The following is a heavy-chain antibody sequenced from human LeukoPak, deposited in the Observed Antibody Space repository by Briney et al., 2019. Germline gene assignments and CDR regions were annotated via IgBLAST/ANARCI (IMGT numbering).Heavy chain of an antibody. J-gene: IGHJ6*03. CDR3: ARDTMVRGVTTLNYYYYYYMDV. CDR1: GFTFSSYW. V-gene: IGHV3-74*01. CDR2: INSDGSST. Sequence: PGGSLRLSCAAFGFTFSSYWMHWVRQAPGKGLVWVSRINSDGSSTSYADSVKGRFTISRDNAKNSLYLQMNSLRAEDTAVYYCARDTMVRGVTTLNYYYYYYMDVWGKGTTVTVSS. D-gene: IGHD3-10*01.